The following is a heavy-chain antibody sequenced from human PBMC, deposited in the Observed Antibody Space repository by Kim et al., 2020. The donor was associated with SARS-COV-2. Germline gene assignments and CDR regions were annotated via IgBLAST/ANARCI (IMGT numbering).Heavy chain of an antibody. D-gene: IGHD6-19*01. CDR3: ARDAHMSVWYGVLDY. V-gene: IGHV3-23*01. Sequence: ADCVKGRLTISRDKTKNKVRRQMDRLRAEDTAVYYCARDAHMSVWYGVLDYWGQGTLVTVSS. J-gene: IGHJ4*02.